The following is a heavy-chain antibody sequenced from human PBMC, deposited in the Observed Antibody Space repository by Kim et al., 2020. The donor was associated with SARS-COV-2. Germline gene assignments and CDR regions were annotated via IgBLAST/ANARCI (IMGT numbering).Heavy chain of an antibody. Sequence: WVSLRLSCAASGFIFSGSTMHWVRQASGKGLEWVGRIRSKPKNYATEYTVSVKGRFTVSRDDSKNTAYLQMNGLKTEDTAVYYCATYTDYFFNYWGQGIL. D-gene: IGHD4-17*01. J-gene: IGHJ4*02. CDR1: GFIFSGST. CDR2: IRSKPKNYAT. V-gene: IGHV3-73*01. CDR3: ATYTDYFFNY.